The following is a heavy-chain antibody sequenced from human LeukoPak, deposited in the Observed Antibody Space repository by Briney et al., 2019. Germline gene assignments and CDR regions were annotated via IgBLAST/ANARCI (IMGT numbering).Heavy chain of an antibody. CDR3: ARDWVAGVPFDAFDI. J-gene: IGHJ3*02. Sequence: GGSLRLSCVAAGFTLSNYWMSWVRQAPGKGLEWVANIKEDGSEKYYVGSVKGRFTISRDNAKNSLYLHMDSLTAEDTAIYYCARDWVAGVPFDAFDIWGQGTMVSVSS. V-gene: IGHV3-7*01. CDR2: IKEDGSEK. CDR1: GFTLSNYW. D-gene: IGHD3-10*01.